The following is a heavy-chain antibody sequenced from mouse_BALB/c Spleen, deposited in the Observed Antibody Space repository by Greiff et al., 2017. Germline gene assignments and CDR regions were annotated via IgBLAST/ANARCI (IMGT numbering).Heavy chain of an antibody. V-gene: IGHV3-8*02. D-gene: IGHD1-2*01. Sequence: GQRVESGPSLVKPSQTLSLTCSVTGDSITSGYWNWIRKFPGNKLEYMGYISYSGSTYYNPSLKSRISITRDTSKNQYYLQLNSVTTEDTATYYCARYVTTATGFAYWGQGTLVTVSA. CDR3: ARYVTTATGFAY. CDR2: ISYSGST. CDR1: GDSITSGY. J-gene: IGHJ3*01.